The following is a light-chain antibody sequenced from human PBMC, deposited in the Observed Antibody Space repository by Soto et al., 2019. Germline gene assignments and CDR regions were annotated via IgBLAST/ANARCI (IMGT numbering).Light chain of an antibody. V-gene: IGKV1-27*01. CDR2: AAS. Sequence: DIQMTQSPSSLSASVGDRFTITCRASQGISNYLAWYQQKPGKVPKLLIYAASTLQSGVPSRFSGSGSGTDFTLTISSLQSEDFTVYSCLQYHNLWAFGQGTKVDIK. J-gene: IGKJ1*01. CDR1: QGISNY. CDR3: LQYHNLWA.